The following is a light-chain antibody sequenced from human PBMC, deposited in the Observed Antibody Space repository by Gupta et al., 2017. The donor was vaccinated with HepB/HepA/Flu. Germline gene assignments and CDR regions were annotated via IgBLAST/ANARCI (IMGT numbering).Light chain of an antibody. CDR2: RNN. J-gene: IGLJ3*02. CDR1: SSNLGSNY. Sequence: QSLLPHPPSASGTPGQRLTIPCSGSSSNLGSNYVYWYQQLPGTAPKLLIYRNNQRPSGVPDRFSGSKSGTSASLAISGLRSEDEADYYCAAWDDSLSGVFGGGTKLTVL. V-gene: IGLV1-47*01. CDR3: AAWDDSLSGV.